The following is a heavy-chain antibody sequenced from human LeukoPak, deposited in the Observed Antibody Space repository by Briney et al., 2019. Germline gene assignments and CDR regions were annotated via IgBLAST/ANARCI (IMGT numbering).Heavy chain of an antibody. J-gene: IGHJ4*02. V-gene: IGHV4-34*01. Sequence: SETLSLTCAVYGGSFSDYYWSWIRQPPGKGLEWIGEINHSGSTNYNPSLKSRVTISVDTSKNQFSLKLSSVTAADTAVYYCARATNYDFWSGYRFDYWGQGTLVTVSS. D-gene: IGHD3-3*01. CDR2: INHSGST. CDR3: ARATNYDFWSGYRFDY. CDR1: GGSFSDYY.